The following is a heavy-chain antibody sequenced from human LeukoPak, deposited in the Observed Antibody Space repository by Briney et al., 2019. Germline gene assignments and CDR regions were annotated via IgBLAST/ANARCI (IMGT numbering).Heavy chain of an antibody. V-gene: IGHV4-39*01. D-gene: IGHD3-3*01. J-gene: IGHJ5*02. Sequence: PSETLSLTCSVSGGSISSSNYYWGWIRQPPGDRLEWIGTLYYDGTTYYTPSLKGRVTLSVDVSKNRFSLNLSSASAADTAVYYCARSTGITLFGVIYNWFDPWGQGTLVTVSS. CDR1: GGSISSSNYY. CDR3: ARSTGITLFGVIYNWFDP. CDR2: LYYDGTT.